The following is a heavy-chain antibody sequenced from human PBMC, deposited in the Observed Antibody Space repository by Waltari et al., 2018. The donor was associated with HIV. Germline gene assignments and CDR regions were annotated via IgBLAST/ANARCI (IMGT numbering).Heavy chain of an antibody. CDR2: IYPGDSDT. D-gene: IGHD2-2*01. Sequence: EVQLVQSGAEVKRPGESLKISCKGSGYSFTSYWIGWVRQMPGKGLEWMGIIYPGDSDTRYSPSFQGQVTISADKSISTAYLQWSSLKASDTAMYYCARHVDLVEEQVYYMDVWGKGTTVTVSS. CDR1: GYSFTSYW. CDR3: ARHVDLVEEQVYYMDV. V-gene: IGHV5-51*01. J-gene: IGHJ6*03.